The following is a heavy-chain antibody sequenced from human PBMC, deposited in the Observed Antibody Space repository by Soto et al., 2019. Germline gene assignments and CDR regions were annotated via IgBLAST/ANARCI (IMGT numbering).Heavy chain of an antibody. CDR1: GYTFTNYY. Sequence: QVQLMQSGAEVKKPGASVRVSCKASGYTFTNYYVHWVRQAPGQGLEWMRFINPNGGSTPYAQKFQGRFTVTTDTSTRTVYMQLSSLRSEDTAVFYCARSAPYDYWGQGTLVTVSS. J-gene: IGHJ4*02. CDR2: INPNGGST. V-gene: IGHV1-46*01. CDR3: ARSAPYDY.